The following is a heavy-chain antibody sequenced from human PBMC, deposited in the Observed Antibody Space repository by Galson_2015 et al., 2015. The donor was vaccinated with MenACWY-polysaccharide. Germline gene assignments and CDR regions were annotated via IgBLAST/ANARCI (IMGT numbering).Heavy chain of an antibody. D-gene: IGHD1-26*01. CDR1: GFTFSSYV. Sequence: SLRLSCAVSGFTFSSYVMSWVRQAPGRGLEWVSSITDSGSSTYYVDSVKGRFTISRDNSKNTLFLQMNSLRVDDTAVYYCAKGGREVDNWLDPWGQGALVTVSS. CDR3: AKGGREVDNWLDP. CDR2: ITDSGSST. J-gene: IGHJ5*02. V-gene: IGHV3-23*01.